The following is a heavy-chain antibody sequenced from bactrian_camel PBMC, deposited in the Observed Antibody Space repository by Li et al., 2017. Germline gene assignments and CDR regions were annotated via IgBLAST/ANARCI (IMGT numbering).Heavy chain of an antibody. D-gene: IGHD3*01. CDR2: VSSAGTGT. CDR1: GFTFSNYA. CDR3: AKQLRPPYRRGDYCSASSLDF. V-gene: IGHV3S40*01. Sequence: QLVESGGGLVQPGGSLRLSCAASGFTFSNYAMNWARQAPGKELEWVATVSSAGTGTLYAESVKGRFTIWRDNTKNTIYLQMNSLKPEDTAMYYCAKQLRPPYRRGDYCSASSLDFWGQGTQVTVS. J-gene: IGHJ4*01.